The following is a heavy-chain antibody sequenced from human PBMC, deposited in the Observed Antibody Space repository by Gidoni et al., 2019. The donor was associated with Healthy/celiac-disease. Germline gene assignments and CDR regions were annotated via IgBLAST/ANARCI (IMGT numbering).Heavy chain of an antibody. D-gene: IGHD2-15*01. Sequence: QVQLVESGGGVVQPGRSLRLSCAASGFTFSSYGMHWVRQAPGKGLEWVAVISYDGSNKYYADSVKGRFTISRDNSKNTLYLQMNSLRAEDTAVYYCAKDVVVVVADGAGPDYWGQGTLVTVSS. CDR1: GFTFSSYG. CDR3: AKDVVVVVADGAGPDY. J-gene: IGHJ4*02. V-gene: IGHV3-30*18. CDR2: ISYDGSNK.